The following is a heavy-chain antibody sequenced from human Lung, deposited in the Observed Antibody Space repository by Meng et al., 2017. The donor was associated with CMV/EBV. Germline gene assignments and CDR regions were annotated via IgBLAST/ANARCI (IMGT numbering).Heavy chain of an antibody. CDR2: ISWNGGFV. J-gene: IGHJ4*02. Sequence: SLKISCAASGFTFEDYDMDWVRRISGKGLEWVSRISWNGGFVGYADSVKGRFTISRDNAKNSLYLQMNSLRVEDTALYYCAKRAAGRYYFDYWGQGTLVTVSS. CDR3: AKRAAGRYYFDY. CDR1: GFTFEDYD. D-gene: IGHD6-13*01. V-gene: IGHV3-9*01.